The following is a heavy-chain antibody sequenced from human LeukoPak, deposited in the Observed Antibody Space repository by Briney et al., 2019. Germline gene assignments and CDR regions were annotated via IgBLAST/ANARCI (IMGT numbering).Heavy chain of an antibody. CDR1: GGSFSGYY. D-gene: IGHD2-15*01. Sequence: PSETLSLTCAVYGGSFSGYYWSWIRQPPGKGLEWIGEINHSGSTNYNPSLKSRVTISVDTSKNQFSLKLSSVTAADTAVYYCARVLGYCSGGSCYPRYMDVWGKGTTVTISS. CDR2: INHSGST. V-gene: IGHV4-34*01. J-gene: IGHJ6*03. CDR3: ARVLGYCSGGSCYPRYMDV.